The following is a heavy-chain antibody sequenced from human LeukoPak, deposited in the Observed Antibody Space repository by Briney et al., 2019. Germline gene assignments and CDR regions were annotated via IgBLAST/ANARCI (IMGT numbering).Heavy chain of an antibody. CDR1: GDSIITYY. D-gene: IGHD5-12*01. CDR3: ARHSRGYDSEFGY. V-gene: IGHV4-59*08. CDR2: MYYSGST. J-gene: IGHJ4*02. Sequence: ASETLSLTCTVSGDSIITYYWSWIRQPPGKGLEWIGYMYYSGSTNYNPSLKSRVTISVDKSRNQFSLTLSSVTAADTAAYYCARHSRGYDSEFGYWGQGTLVTVSS.